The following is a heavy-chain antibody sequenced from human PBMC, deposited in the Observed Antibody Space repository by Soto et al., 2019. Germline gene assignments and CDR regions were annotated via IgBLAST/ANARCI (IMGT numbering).Heavy chain of an antibody. D-gene: IGHD3-22*01. CDR2: IYYSGST. Sequence: QVQLQESGPGLVKPSQTLSLTCTVSGGSISSGGYYWSWIRQHPGKGLEWIGYIYYSGSTYYNPSRKSRVTISVDTAKNQFSLKLRSVTAAATAVYYWARDGGYDDSSGPLSGMDVWGQGTTVTVSS. CDR1: GGSISSGGYY. J-gene: IGHJ6*02. V-gene: IGHV4-31*03. CDR3: ARDGGYDDSSGPLSGMDV.